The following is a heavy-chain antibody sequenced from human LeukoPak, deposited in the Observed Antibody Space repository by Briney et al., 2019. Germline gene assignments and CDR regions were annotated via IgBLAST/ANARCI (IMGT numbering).Heavy chain of an antibody. CDR1: GFTFSSDA. Sequence: GGSLRLSCAASGFTFSSDAMSWVRQAPGKGLEWVSAISGSGGSTYYADSVKGRFTISRDNSKNTLYLQMNSLRAEDTAVYYCAKSGPQRVKLFSDYWGQGTLVTVSS. J-gene: IGHJ4*02. CDR3: AKSGPQRVKLFSDY. V-gene: IGHV3-23*01. CDR2: ISGSGGST. D-gene: IGHD3-10*01.